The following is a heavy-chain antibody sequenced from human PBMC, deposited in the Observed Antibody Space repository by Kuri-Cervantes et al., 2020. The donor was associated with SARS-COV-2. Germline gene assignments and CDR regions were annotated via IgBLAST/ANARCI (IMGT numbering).Heavy chain of an antibody. CDR3: ARRPGYCSSTSCQEAYYGMDV. Sequence: GSLRLSCTVSGGSISSSSYYWGWIRQPQGKGLEWIGSIYYSGSTYYNPSLKSRVTISVDTSKNQFSLKLSSVTAADTAVYYCARRPGYCSSTSCQEAYYGMDVWGQGTTVTVSS. D-gene: IGHD2-2*01. CDR1: GGSISSSSYY. CDR2: IYYSGST. J-gene: IGHJ6*02. V-gene: IGHV4-39*01.